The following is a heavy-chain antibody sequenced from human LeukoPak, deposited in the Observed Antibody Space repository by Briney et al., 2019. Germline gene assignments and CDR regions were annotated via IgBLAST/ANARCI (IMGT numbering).Heavy chain of an antibody. V-gene: IGHV3-30*02. Sequence: PGGSLRLSCAASGFTFSSYGMHWVRQAPGKGLEWVTLVWYDGNRKYYADSVKGRFTISRDNSKNSVYLQLNSLRPEDTAMYYCVSMVRGIGYWGQGTLVTVSS. CDR1: GFTFSSYG. J-gene: IGHJ4*02. CDR3: VSMVRGIGY. D-gene: IGHD3-10*01. CDR2: VWYDGNRK.